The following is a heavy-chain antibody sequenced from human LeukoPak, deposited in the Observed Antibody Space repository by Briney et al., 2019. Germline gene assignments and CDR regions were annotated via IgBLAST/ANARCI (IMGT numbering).Heavy chain of an antibody. CDR1: GGSISSGDYY. V-gene: IGHV4-39*01. CDR2: IYYSGST. D-gene: IGHD3-22*01. J-gene: IGHJ4*02. CDR3: ARRRGYYYPFDS. Sequence: SETLSLTCTVSGGSISSGDYYWSGLRQPPGKGLDWIGSIYYSGSTYYNPSLKSRVTISVDTSKNQFSLKLSSVTAADTATYYCARRRGYYYPFDSWGQGTLVTVSS.